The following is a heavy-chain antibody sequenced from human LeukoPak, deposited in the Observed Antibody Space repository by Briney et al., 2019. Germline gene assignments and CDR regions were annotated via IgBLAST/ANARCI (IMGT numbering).Heavy chain of an antibody. CDR2: IKQDGSEE. Sequence: PGGSLRLSCAASGFTFSNAWMSWVRQAPGKGLEWVANIKQDGSEEYYVDSVKGRFTISRDNAKNSLYLQMNSLRAEDTAVYYCARLIVRWFGEFTFDYWGQGTLVTVSS. CDR1: GFTFSNAW. CDR3: ARLIVRWFGEFTFDY. J-gene: IGHJ4*02. D-gene: IGHD3-10*01. V-gene: IGHV3-7*01.